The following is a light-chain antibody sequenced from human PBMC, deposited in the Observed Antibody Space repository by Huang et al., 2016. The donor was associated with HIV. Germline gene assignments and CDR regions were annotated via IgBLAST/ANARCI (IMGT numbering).Light chain of an antibody. V-gene: IGKV3-15*01. J-gene: IGKJ3*01. Sequence: EIVMTQSPATLSVSPGERATLSCRASQSVSRNVAWFQQKPGQAPRLLIYGASTRATGIPARCSGSGSGTEFTLTISGLQSEDFAVYYCQHYNNWPPFTFGPGTKVNIK. CDR3: QHYNNWPPFT. CDR1: QSVSRN. CDR2: GAS.